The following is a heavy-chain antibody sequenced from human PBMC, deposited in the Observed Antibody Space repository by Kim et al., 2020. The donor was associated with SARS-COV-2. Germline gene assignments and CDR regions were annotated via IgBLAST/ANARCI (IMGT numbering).Heavy chain of an antibody. CDR2: ST. D-gene: IGHD4-17*01. Sequence: STYYNPSLKSRVTISVDRSTNQFSLKLSSVTAADTAVYYCASYYGDRVDYWGQGTLVTVSS. CDR3: ASYYGDRVDY. J-gene: IGHJ4*02. V-gene: IGHV4-30-2*01.